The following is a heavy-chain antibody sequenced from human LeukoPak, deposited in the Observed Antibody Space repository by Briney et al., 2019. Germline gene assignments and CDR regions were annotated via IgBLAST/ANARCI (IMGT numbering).Heavy chain of an antibody. CDR3: AKDSSSYYYYYGMDV. Sequence: GRSLRLSCAASGFTFDDYAMHWVRQAPGKGLEWVSGISWNSGSIGYADSVKGRFTISRDNAKNSLYLQMNSLRAEDTALYYCAKDSSSYYYYYGMDVWGQGTTVTVSS. CDR1: GFTFDDYA. D-gene: IGHD6-13*01. J-gene: IGHJ6*02. V-gene: IGHV3-9*01. CDR2: ISWNSGSI.